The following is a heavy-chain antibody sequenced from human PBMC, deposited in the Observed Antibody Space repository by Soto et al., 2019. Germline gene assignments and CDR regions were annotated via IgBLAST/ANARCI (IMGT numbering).Heavy chain of an antibody. V-gene: IGHV4-31*03. Sequence: SAIRSFACSVCGGSIRRGGYYWSWIRQQPGEGVEWIVYIYYSGSTYYNPSLKSRVTISVATSKNQFSLKLSSVTAADPAVYCCASPPTQTWSGCIVAFDIWADGTMDTDSS. CDR3: ASPPTQTWSGCIVAFDI. CDR1: GGSIRRGGYY. J-gene: IGHJ3*02. CDR2: IYYSGST. D-gene: IGHD3-3*01.